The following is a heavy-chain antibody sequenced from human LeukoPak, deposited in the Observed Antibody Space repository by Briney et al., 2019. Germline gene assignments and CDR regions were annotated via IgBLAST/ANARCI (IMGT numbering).Heavy chain of an antibody. Sequence: PSETLSLTCTVSGYSISSDYYWAWIRQSPGEGLEWIGCIYHSGSAYYNPSLKSRVTVSVDTSKNQFSLSLSSVSAADTAVYYCASVVVPAAILLHFDYWGQGTLVTVSS. CDR2: IYHSGSA. J-gene: IGHJ4*02. D-gene: IGHD2-2*02. V-gene: IGHV4-38-2*02. CDR3: ASVVVPAAILLHFDY. CDR1: GYSISSDYY.